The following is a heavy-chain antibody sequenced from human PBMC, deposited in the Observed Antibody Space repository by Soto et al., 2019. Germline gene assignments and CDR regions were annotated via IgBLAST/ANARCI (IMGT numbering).Heavy chain of an antibody. J-gene: IGHJ4*03. Sequence: GGSLRLSCAASGFTVSSNYMSWVRQAPGKGLEWVSVIYSGGSTYYADSVKGRFTISRDNSKNTLYLQMNSLRAEDTAVYYCARDHMEMATIRYFDYWGQGTTVTVSS. CDR1: GFTVSSNY. V-gene: IGHV3-66*01. D-gene: IGHD5-12*01. CDR3: ARDHMEMATIRYFDY. CDR2: IYSGGST.